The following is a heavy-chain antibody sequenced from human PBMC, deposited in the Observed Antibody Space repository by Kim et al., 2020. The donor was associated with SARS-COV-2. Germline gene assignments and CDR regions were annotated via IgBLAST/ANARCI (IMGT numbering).Heavy chain of an antibody. CDR1: GFTFSSYA. CDR3: AKEGSGVMYNILTCHQD. D-gene: IGHD3-9*01. Sequence: GGSLRLSCAASGFTFSSYAMSWVRQAPGKGLEWVSGISGSGGSTYYADSVKGRFTISRDNSKNTLYLQMNSLRAEDTAVYYCAKEGSGVMYNILTCHQDWGQGTLVTVSS. CDR2: ISGSGGST. J-gene: IGHJ4*02. V-gene: IGHV3-23*01.